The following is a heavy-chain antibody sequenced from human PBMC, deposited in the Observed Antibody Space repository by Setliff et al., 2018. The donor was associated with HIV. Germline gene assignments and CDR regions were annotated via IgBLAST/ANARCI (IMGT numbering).Heavy chain of an antibody. D-gene: IGHD2-21*01. V-gene: IGHV4-39*07. J-gene: IGHJ4*02. CDR2: IHYSGYT. CDR1: GDSISTSPYS. CDR3: ARDWGQRLVIPH. Sequence: SETLSLTCTVSGDSISTSPYSWGWIRQPPGKGLEWIGSIHYSGYTYYSPSLRTRVTISVDTSKNQFSLRLSSVTAADTAVYYCARDWGQRLVIPHWGQGTLVTVSS.